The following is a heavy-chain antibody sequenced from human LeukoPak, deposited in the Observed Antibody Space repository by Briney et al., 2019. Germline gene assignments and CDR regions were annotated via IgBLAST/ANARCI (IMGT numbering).Heavy chain of an antibody. V-gene: IGHV1-2*02. D-gene: IGHD6-25*01. CDR1: GYTFTGYY. CDR3: ARESGRGVWFDP. CDR2: INPNSGGT. Sequence: GASVKVSFKASGYTFTGYYMHWVRQAPGQGLEWMGWINPNSGGTNYAQKFQGRVTMTRDTSISTAYMELSRLRSDDTAVYYCARESGRGVWFDPWGQGTLVTVSS. J-gene: IGHJ5*02.